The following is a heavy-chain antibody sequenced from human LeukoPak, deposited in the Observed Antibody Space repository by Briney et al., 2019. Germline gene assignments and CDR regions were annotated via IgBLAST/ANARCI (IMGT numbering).Heavy chain of an antibody. D-gene: IGHD3-22*01. CDR3: ARGTYYYDSSGYSKGHFDY. CDR1: GFTFSSYE. V-gene: IGHV3-48*03. J-gene: IGHJ4*02. Sequence: GGSLRLSCAASGFTFSSYEMNWVRQAPGKGLEWVSYISSRGSTIYYADSVKGRFTISRDNAKNSLYLQMNSLRAEDTAVYYCARGTYYYDSSGYSKGHFDYWGQGTLVTVSS. CDR2: ISSRGSTI.